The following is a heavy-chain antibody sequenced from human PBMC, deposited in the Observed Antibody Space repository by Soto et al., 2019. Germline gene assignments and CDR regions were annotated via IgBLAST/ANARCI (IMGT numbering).Heavy chain of an antibody. CDR3: ARQLYHWNYVLSWFDP. D-gene: IGHD1-7*01. V-gene: IGHV4-39*01. J-gene: IGHJ5*02. CDR2: IYYSGST. Sequence: PSETLSLTCTVSGGSISSSSYYWGWIRQPPGKGLEWIGSIYYSGSTYYNPSLKSRVTISVDTSKNQFSLKLSSVTAADTAVYYCARQLYHWNYVLSWFDPWGQGTLVTVSS. CDR1: GGSISSSSYY.